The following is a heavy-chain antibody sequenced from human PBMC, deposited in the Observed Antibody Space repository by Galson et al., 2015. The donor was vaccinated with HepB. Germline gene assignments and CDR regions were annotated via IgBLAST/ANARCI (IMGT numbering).Heavy chain of an antibody. V-gene: IGHV3-30*04. CDR2: ISYDGSNK. CDR1: GFTFSSYA. Sequence: SLRLSCAASGFTFSSYAMHWVRQAPGKGLEWVAVISYDGSNKYYADSVKGRFTISRDNSKNTLYLQMNSLRAEDTAVYYCARDLLPPGPLDDILTGAVDYWGQGTLVTVSS. CDR3: ARDLLPPGPLDDILTGAVDY. J-gene: IGHJ4*02. D-gene: IGHD3-9*01.